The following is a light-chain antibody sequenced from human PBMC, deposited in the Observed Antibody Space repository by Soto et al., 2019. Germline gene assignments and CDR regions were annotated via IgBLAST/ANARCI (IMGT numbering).Light chain of an antibody. Sequence: EIVLTQSPATLSLSPGERATLSCRASQSVRSYLVWYQQTPGQAPRILIYEASNRDTGFPARFSGSRSGTDFTLAISRLEPEDFPVYYCQQRASWPWTFGQGTKVDIK. J-gene: IGKJ1*01. CDR2: EAS. CDR3: QQRASWPWT. CDR1: QSVRSY. V-gene: IGKV3-11*01.